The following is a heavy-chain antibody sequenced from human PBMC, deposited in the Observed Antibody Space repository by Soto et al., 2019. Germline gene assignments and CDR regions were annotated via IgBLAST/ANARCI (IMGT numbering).Heavy chain of an antibody. CDR2: VSHDGRNT. D-gene: IGHD6-19*01. Sequence: VQLVESGGGVVQPGRSLRLSCAAAGFTFSDYAMHWVRQAPGKGLEWVAVVSHDGRNTHYADSVKGRFTISRDSSKNTVSLEMTSLRAEDTTVYYCAKGGRQWLVTSDFNYWGQGALVTVSS. V-gene: IGHV3-30*18. J-gene: IGHJ4*02. CDR3: AKGGRQWLVTSDFNY. CDR1: GFTFSDYA.